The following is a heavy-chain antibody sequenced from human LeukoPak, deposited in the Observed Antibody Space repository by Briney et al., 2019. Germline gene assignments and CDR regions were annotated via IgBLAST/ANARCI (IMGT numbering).Heavy chain of an antibody. CDR2: ISAYNGNT. V-gene: IGHV1-18*04. CDR1: GYTFTGYY. J-gene: IGHJ5*02. Sequence: ASVKVSCKASGYTFTGYYMHWVRQAPGQGLEWMGWISAYNGNTNYAQKLQGRVTMTTDTSTSTAYMELRSLRSDDTAVYYCARGGEEDSPNWFDPWGQGTLVTVSS. D-gene: IGHD3-16*01. CDR3: ARGGEEDSPNWFDP.